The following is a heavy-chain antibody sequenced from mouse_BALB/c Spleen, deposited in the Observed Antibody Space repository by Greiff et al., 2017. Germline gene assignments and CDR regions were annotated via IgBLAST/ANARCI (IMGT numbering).Heavy chain of an antibody. J-gene: IGHJ4*01. CDR1: GFAFSSYD. Sequence: EVQRVESGGGLVKPGGSLKLSCAASGFAFSSYDMSWVRQTPEKRLEWVAYISSGGGSTYYPDTVKGRFTISRDNAKNTLFLQMTSLRSEDTAMYYCARWGGSSPLYYAMDYWGQGTSVTVSS. D-gene: IGHD1-1*01. V-gene: IGHV5-12-1*01. CDR3: ARWGGSSPLYYAMDY. CDR2: ISSGGGST.